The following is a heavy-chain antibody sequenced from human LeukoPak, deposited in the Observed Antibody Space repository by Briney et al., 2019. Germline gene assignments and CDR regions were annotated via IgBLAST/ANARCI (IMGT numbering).Heavy chain of an antibody. CDR2: ISGSGGST. D-gene: IGHD1-26*01. J-gene: IGHJ6*02. CDR1: GFTFSGYA. Sequence: GGSLRLSCAASGFTFSGYAMSWVRQAPGKGLEWVSAISGSGGSTYYADSVKGRFTISRDNSKNTLYLQMNSLRAEDTAVYYCAKWWELLRSYYYGMDVWGQGTTVTVSS. V-gene: IGHV3-23*01. CDR3: AKWWELLRSYYYGMDV.